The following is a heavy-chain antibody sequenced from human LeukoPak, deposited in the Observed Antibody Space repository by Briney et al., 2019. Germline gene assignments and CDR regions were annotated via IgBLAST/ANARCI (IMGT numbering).Heavy chain of an antibody. V-gene: IGHV3-30*01. CDR1: GFTFSSYA. CDR3: ANDVPADGMDV. Sequence: GGSLRLSCAASGFTFSSYAMHWVRQAPGKGLERVAVISYDGSNKYYADSVKGRFTISRDNSKNTLYLQMNSLRAEDTAVYYCANDVPADGMDVWGQGTTVTVSS. J-gene: IGHJ6*02. D-gene: IGHD2-2*01. CDR2: ISYDGSNK.